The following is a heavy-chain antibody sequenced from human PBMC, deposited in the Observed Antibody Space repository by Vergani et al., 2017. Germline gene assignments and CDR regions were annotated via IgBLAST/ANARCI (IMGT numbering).Heavy chain of an antibody. V-gene: IGHV4-30-4*01. CDR1: GGSISSGDYY. Sequence: QVQLQESGPGLVKPSQTLSLTCTVSGGSISSGDYYWSWIRQPPGKGLEWIGYIYYSGSTYYNPSLNSRVTISLDTSTNQFSLKLSSVTAADTAVYYCASTLYYSGSYLRQFDYWGQGTLVTVSS. CDR2: IYYSGST. D-gene: IGHD1-26*01. J-gene: IGHJ4*02. CDR3: ASTLYYSGSYLRQFDY.